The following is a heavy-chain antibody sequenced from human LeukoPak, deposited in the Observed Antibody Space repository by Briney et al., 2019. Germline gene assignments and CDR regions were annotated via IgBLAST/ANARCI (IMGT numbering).Heavy chain of an antibody. Sequence: PSKTLSLTCTVSGGSISSGGYYWSWIRQHPGKGLEWIGYIYYSGSTYYNPSLKSRVTISVDTSKNQFSLKLSSVTAADTAVCYCARDVVINYYYGMDVWGQGTTVTVSS. CDR1: GGSISSGGYY. J-gene: IGHJ6*02. CDR2: IYYSGST. V-gene: IGHV4-31*03. CDR3: ARDVVINYYYGMDV. D-gene: IGHD3-22*01.